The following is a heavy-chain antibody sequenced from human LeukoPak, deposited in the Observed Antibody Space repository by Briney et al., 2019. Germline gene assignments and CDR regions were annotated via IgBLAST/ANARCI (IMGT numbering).Heavy chain of an antibody. CDR3: AKDLIAVGDGYYFDY. V-gene: IGHV3-23*01. CDR1: GFTFSNYV. D-gene: IGHD6-19*01. CDR2: VSRSGDST. J-gene: IGHJ4*02. Sequence: GGSLRLSCAASGFTFSNYVMTWVRQAPGKGLEWVSAVSRSGDSTYYADSVKGRFTISRDNSKNTLYLQMGSLRAEDTALYYCAKDLIAVGDGYYFDYWGQGTLVTVSS.